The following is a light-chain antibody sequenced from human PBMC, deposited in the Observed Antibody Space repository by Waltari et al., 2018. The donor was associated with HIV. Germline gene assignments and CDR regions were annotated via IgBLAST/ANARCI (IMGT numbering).Light chain of an antibody. V-gene: IGLV4-69*02. Sequence: QLVLTQSPSASASLGASVKLTCTLSSGHTNYAIAWHQQQPEKGPRYLMNLKSDGSHSKGDGIPDRFSGSISGAERYLTISSLQSEDDADYYCQTWGTGIQVFGGGTKLTVL. CDR3: QTWGTGIQV. CDR1: SGHTNYA. J-gene: IGLJ3*02. CDR2: LKSDGSH.